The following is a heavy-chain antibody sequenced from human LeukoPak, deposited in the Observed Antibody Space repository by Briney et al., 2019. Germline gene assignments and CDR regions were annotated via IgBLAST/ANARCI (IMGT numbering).Heavy chain of an antibody. J-gene: IGHJ4*02. CDR1: GYTFTSYY. V-gene: IGHV1-46*01. D-gene: IGHD3-16*02. Sequence: ASVKVSCKASGYTFTSYYMHWVRQAPGQGLEWMGIINPSGGSTSYAQKFQGRVTMTRDTSTSTAYMELSSLRSEDTAVYYCARGDYVWGSYRAYFDYWGQGTLVTVSS. CDR2: INPSGGST. CDR3: ARGDYVWGSYRAYFDY.